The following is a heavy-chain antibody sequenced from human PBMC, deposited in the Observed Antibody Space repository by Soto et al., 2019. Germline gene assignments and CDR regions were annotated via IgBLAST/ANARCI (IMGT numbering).Heavy chain of an antibody. CDR3: ASDYYDSSGYYYVGYYYYGMDV. V-gene: IGHV3-30-3*01. CDR1: GFTFSSYA. CDR2: ISYDGSNK. D-gene: IGHD3-22*01. J-gene: IGHJ6*01. Sequence: QMQLVESGGGVVQPGRSLRLSCAASGFTFSSYAMHWVRQAPGKGLEWVAVISYDGSNKYYADSVKGRFTISRDNSKNTLYLQMNSLRAEYTAVYYCASDYYDSSGYYYVGYYYYGMDVW.